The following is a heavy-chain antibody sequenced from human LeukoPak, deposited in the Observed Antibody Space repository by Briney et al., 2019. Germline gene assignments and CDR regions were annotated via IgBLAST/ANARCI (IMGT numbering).Heavy chain of an antibody. V-gene: IGHV4-59*01. CDR3: ARDLRGSGSYYYYYYGMDV. Sequence: SETLSLTCTISGGSISNYYWSWIRQPPGKGLEWIGYIYYSGSTNYNPSLKSRVTMSVDTSKNQFSLKLSSVTAANTAVYYCARDLRGSGSYYYYYYGMDVWGQGTTVTVSS. CDR2: IYYSGST. J-gene: IGHJ6*02. CDR1: GGSISNYY. D-gene: IGHD3-10*01.